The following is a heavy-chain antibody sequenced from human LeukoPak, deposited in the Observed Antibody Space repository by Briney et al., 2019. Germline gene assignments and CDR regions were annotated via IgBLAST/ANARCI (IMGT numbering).Heavy chain of an antibody. J-gene: IGHJ4*02. D-gene: IGHD3-10*01. V-gene: IGHV1-18*01. Sequence: ASVKVSCKASGYTFTSYGISWVRQAPGQGLEWMGWISAYNGNTNYAQKFQGRVTMTRDTSTSTVYMELSSLRSEDTAVYYCGMGSWHYFDYWGQGTLVTVSS. CDR1: GYTFTSYG. CDR2: ISAYNGNT. CDR3: GMGSWHYFDY.